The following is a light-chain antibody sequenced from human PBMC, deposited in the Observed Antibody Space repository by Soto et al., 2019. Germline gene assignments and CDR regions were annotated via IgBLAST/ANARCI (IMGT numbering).Light chain of an antibody. CDR1: SSNIGAGYD. Sequence: QSVLTQPPSVSGAPGQRVTISCTGSSSNIGAGYDVHWYQRLPGTAPKLLIYGNSNRPSGVPDRFSGSILGDKAAPTITRAQADDESVYYCAVYMGRGLLYVFGSGTKLTVL. J-gene: IGLJ1*01. CDR3: AVYMGRGLLYV. CDR2: GNS. V-gene: IGLV1-40*01.